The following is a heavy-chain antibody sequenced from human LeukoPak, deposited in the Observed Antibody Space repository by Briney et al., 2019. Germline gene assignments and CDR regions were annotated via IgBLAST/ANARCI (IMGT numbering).Heavy chain of an antibody. D-gene: IGHD4-17*01. CDR1: GFTFSSYG. CDR3: AREVNGGYGDYGFDY. V-gene: IGHV3-33*01. J-gene: IGHJ4*02. Sequence: GGSLRLSCAASGFTFSSYGMHWVRQAPGKGLEWVAVIWYDGSNKYYADSVKGRFTTSRDNSKNTLYLQMNSLRAEDTAVYYCAREVNGGYGDYGFDYWGQGTLVTVSS. CDR2: IWYDGSNK.